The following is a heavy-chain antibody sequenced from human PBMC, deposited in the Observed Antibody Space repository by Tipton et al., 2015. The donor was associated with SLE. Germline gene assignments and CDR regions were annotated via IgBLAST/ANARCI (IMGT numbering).Heavy chain of an antibody. V-gene: IGHV4-4*09. D-gene: IGHD2-2*01. CDR3: ARVPGMDV. CDR1: GGSISSNY. J-gene: IGHJ6*02. CDR2: IYTSGST. Sequence: GLVKPSETLSLTCSVSGGSISSNYWSWIRQPPGKGLEWIGYIYTSGSTNYNPSLKSRVTISVDTSKNQFSLKLSSVTAEDTAVYYCARVPGMDVWGQGTTVTVSS.